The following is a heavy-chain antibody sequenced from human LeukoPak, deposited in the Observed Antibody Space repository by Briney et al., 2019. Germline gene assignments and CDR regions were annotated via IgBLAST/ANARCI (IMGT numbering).Heavy chain of an antibody. Sequence: ASVKVSGKASGGTFSSYAISWVRQAPGQGLEWMGGIIPIFGTANYAQKFQGRVTITADESTSTAYMELSSLRSEDTAVYYCARGPRRYGPTKTYFDYWGQGTLVTVSS. CDR3: ARGPRRYGPTKTYFDY. D-gene: IGHD5-18*01. CDR2: IIPIFGTA. V-gene: IGHV1-69*01. CDR1: GGTFSSYA. J-gene: IGHJ4*02.